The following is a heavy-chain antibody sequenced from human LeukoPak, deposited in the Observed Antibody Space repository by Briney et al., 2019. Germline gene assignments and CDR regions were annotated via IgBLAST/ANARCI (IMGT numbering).Heavy chain of an antibody. CDR1: GGTFSSYA. V-gene: IGHV1-69*05. CDR3: ARDSPWVSITGPNWFDP. CDR2: IIPIFGTA. Sequence: ASVKVSCKASGGTFSSYAISWVRQAPGQGLEWMGGIIPIFGTANYAQKFQGRVTITTDESTSTAYMELSSLRSEDTAVYYCARDSPWVSITGPNWFDPWGQGTLVTVSS. D-gene: IGHD3-16*01. J-gene: IGHJ5*02.